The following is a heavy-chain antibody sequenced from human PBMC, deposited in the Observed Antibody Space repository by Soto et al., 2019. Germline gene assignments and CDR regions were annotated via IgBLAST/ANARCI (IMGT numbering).Heavy chain of an antibody. D-gene: IGHD6-19*01. J-gene: IGHJ6*02. CDR2: INPSGGGT. V-gene: IGHV1-46*01. CDR1: GYTFTSYY. Sequence: GASVKVSCKASGYTFTSYYMHCVRQAPGQGLEWMGIINPSGGGTSYAQKLQGRVTMTTDTSTSIAYMELRSLRSDDTAVYYCARVVATVAGPYGMDVWGQGTTVTVSS. CDR3: ARVVATVAGPYGMDV.